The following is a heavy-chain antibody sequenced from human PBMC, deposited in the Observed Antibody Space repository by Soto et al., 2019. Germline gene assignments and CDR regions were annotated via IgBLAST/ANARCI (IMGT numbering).Heavy chain of an antibody. CDR3: ARAGEAGSGHDWFDP. V-gene: IGHV4-31*03. CDR1: GGSVSSGGYY. J-gene: IGHJ5*02. Sequence: SETLSLTCNVSGGSVSSGGYYWSWIRQHPGKGLEWIGYIHYSGSTYYNPSLKSRVTMSIDTSKNLFSLNLSSVTAADTAVYYCARAGEAGSGHDWFDPWGQGTLVTVSS. CDR2: IHYSGST. D-gene: IGHD6-13*01.